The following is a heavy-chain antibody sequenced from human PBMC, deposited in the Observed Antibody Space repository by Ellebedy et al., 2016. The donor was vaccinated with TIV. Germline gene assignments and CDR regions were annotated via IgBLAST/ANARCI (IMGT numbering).Heavy chain of an antibody. J-gene: IGHJ6*02. V-gene: IGHV3-48*04. CDR1: GFTFSSYG. CDR3: ARVRPERYFDSYGMDV. CDR2: ISSSGSTI. D-gene: IGHD3-9*01. Sequence: GESLKISCAASGFTFSSYGMHWVRQAPGKGLEWVSYISSSGSTIYYADSVKGRFTISRDNAKNSLYLQMNSLRAEDTAVYYCARVRPERYFDSYGMDVWGQGTTVTVSS.